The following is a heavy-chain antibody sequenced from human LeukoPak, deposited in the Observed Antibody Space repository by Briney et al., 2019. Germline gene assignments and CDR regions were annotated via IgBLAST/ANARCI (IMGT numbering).Heavy chain of an antibody. CDR2: IYYSGST. CDR3: ARAGSAPHWGVGATNFDY. D-gene: IGHD1-26*01. J-gene: IGHJ4*02. V-gene: IGHV4-59*01. CDR1: GGSISSYY. Sequence: SETLSLTCTVSGGSISSYYWSWIRQPPGKGLEWIGYIYYSGSTNYNPSLKSRVTISVDTSKNQFSLKLSSVTAADTAVYYCARAGSAPHWGVGATNFDYWGQGTLVTVSS.